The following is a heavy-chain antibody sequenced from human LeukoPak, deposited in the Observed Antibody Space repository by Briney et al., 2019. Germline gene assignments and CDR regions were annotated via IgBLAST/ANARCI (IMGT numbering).Heavy chain of an antibody. Sequence: GGSLRLSCAAPGFTVSSNYMSWVRQAPGKGLEWVSVIYSDGSTYYADSVKGRFTISRDNSKNTLYLQMNSLRAEDTAVYYCAKDRNRYGVLFDYWGQGTLVTVSS. CDR2: IYSDGST. J-gene: IGHJ4*02. CDR3: AKDRNRYGVLFDY. V-gene: IGHV3-53*01. D-gene: IGHD4-17*01. CDR1: GFTVSSNY.